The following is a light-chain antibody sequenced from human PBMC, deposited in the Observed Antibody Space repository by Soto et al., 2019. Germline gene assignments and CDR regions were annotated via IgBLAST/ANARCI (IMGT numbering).Light chain of an antibody. CDR3: QQYANSPLT. CDR1: QTVANKY. Sequence: EIVLTQSPGTLSLSPGERATLSCRASQTVANKYLAWYQQKSGQAPRVVIYGASRRATGIPDRFSGSGSGTDFALTISRLAPEDVAVYYCQQYANSPLTFGEGTRVEI. CDR2: GAS. J-gene: IGKJ4*01. V-gene: IGKV3-20*01.